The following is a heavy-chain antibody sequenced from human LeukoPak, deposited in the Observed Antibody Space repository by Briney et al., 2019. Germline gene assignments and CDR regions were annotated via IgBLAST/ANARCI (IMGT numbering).Heavy chain of an antibody. J-gene: IGHJ4*02. D-gene: IGHD6-13*01. CDR3: ARGDPRKLALGY. Sequence: SETLSLTCTVSGGSISSGSYYWSWIRQPAGKGLEWIGRIYTSGSTNYNPSLKSRVTISVDTSKNQFSLKLSSVTAADTAVYYCARGDPRKLALGYWGQGTLVTVSS. CDR1: GGSISSGSYY. V-gene: IGHV4-61*02. CDR2: IYTSGST.